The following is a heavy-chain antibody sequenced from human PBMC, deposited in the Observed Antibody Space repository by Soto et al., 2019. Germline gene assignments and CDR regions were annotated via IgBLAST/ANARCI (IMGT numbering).Heavy chain of an antibody. Sequence: QAQLVQSGAEVKKPGASVKVSCKASGYTLSSFGIHWVRQAPGQRLEWMGWINAGNGNTKYSQKLQGRVTFSRDTSANTAYMELTSLTSEDTAVYYCVRTRQQWLGGDSWGQGSIVTVSS. CDR1: GYTLSSFG. CDR3: VRTRQQWLGGDS. D-gene: IGHD6-19*01. CDR2: INAGNGNT. J-gene: IGHJ4*02. V-gene: IGHV1-3*01.